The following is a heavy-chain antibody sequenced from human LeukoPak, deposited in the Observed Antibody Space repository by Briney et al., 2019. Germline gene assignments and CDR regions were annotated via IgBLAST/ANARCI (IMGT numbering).Heavy chain of an antibody. V-gene: IGHV3-9*01. D-gene: IGHD3-9*01. J-gene: IGHJ5*02. CDR2: ISWNSGSI. CDR1: GFTFDDYA. Sequence: GGSLRLSCAASGFTFDDYAMHWVRQAPGKGLEWVSGISWNSGSIVYADSVKGRFTISRDNAKNSLYLQMNSLRAEDTALYYCAKEGYFDWLPGTVNWFDPWGQGTLVTVSS. CDR3: AKEGYFDWLPGTVNWFDP.